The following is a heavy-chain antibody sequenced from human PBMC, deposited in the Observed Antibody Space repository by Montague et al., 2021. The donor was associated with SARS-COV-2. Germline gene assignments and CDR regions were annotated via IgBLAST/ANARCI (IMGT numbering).Heavy chain of an antibody. D-gene: IGHD3-3*01. Sequence: SETLSLTCTVSGGSISPYYWSWIRQSPGKGLEWIGYTSYSGSTDYNPSLKSRVTISIDTSKNQFSLKLSSVTAADTAVYYCARWGEYYDSPYYYYAMDVWGQGTPVTVSS. CDR1: GGSISPYY. CDR2: TSYSGST. V-gene: IGHV4-59*12. CDR3: ARWGEYYDSPYYYYAMDV. J-gene: IGHJ6*02.